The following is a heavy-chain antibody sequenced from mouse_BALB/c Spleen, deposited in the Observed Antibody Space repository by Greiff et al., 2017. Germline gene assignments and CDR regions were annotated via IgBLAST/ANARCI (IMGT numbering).Heavy chain of an antibody. CDR1: GYTFTDYW. V-gene: IGHV1-69*01. D-gene: IGHD2-13*01. Sequence: VQLQQSGAELVMPGASVKMSCKASGYTFTDYWLHWVKQRPAQGLEWIGAIDTSDSYTNYNQKFKGKATLTVDESSSTASFQLSSLTSEDAAVYYYARKGDCSGDYWGQGTTLTVSS. J-gene: IGHJ2*01. CDR2: IDTSDSYT. CDR3: ARKGDCSGDY.